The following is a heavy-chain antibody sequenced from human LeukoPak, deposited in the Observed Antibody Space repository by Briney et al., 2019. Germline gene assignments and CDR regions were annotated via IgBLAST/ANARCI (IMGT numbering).Heavy chain of an antibody. CDR2: ITSSSSYT. Sequence: GGSLRLSCAASGFRFSDYYMSWIRQAPGKGLEWISYITSSSSYTIYADSVRGRFTISTDNGKNSLYLQMNSLRDEDTAVYYCVREGFYSGFDRWGQGTLVTVSS. J-gene: IGHJ4*02. D-gene: IGHD5-12*01. CDR1: GFRFSDYY. CDR3: VREGFYSGFDR. V-gene: IGHV3-11*06.